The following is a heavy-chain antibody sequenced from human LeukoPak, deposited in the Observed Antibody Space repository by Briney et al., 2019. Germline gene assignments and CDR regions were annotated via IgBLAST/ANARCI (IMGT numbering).Heavy chain of an antibody. CDR3: ARNPHQYCSGGSCYVAGWFDP. D-gene: IGHD2-15*01. V-gene: IGHV1-2*02. Sequence: ASVKVSCKISGYSITGYYMHWVRQAPGQGLEWMGWINPNSGGTNYAQKFQGRVTMTRDTSISTAYMELSRLRSDDTAVYYCARNPHQYCSGGSCYVAGWFDPWGQGTLVTVSS. CDR2: INPNSGGT. J-gene: IGHJ5*02. CDR1: GYSITGYY.